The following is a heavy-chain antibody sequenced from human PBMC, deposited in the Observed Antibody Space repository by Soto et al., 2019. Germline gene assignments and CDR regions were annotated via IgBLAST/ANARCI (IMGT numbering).Heavy chain of an antibody. CDR3: ARRKSSYYYGMDV. V-gene: IGHV4-39*01. CDR1: GVSISSSSYY. J-gene: IGHJ6*02. CDR2: IYYSGST. Sequence: TLSLTCTVSGVSISSSSYYWGWIRQPPGKGLEWIGNIYYSGSTYYNPSLKSRVTISGDTSKNQFSLKLSSVTAADTAVYYCARRKSSYYYGMDVWGQGTTVTVSS. D-gene: IGHD6-6*01.